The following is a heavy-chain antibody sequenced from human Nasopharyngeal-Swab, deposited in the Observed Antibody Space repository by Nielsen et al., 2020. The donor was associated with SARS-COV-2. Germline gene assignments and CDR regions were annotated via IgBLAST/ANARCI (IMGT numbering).Heavy chain of an antibody. CDR2: ISYDGSNK. D-gene: IGHD3-16*02. CDR3: AREMITFGGVIGDYYGMDV. Sequence: GEPLKISCAASGFTFSSYAMHWVRQAPGKGLEWVAVISYDGSNKYYADSVKGRFTISRDNSKNTLYLQMNSLRAEDTAVYYCAREMITFGGVIGDYYGMDVWGQGTTVTVSS. V-gene: IGHV3-30*04. CDR1: GFTFSSYA. J-gene: IGHJ6*02.